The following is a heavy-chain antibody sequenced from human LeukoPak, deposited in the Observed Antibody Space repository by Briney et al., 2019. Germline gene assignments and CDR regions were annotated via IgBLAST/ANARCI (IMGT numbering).Heavy chain of an antibody. Sequence: GGSLRLSCAASGFTFSSYAMSWVRQAPGKGLEWVSAISGSGGSTYYADSVKGRLTTSRDNSKNTLYLQMNSLRAEDTAVYYCAKVFGRVGTFDYWGQGTLVTVSS. CDR3: AKVFGRVGTFDY. CDR2: ISGSGGST. CDR1: GFTFSSYA. V-gene: IGHV3-23*01. J-gene: IGHJ4*02. D-gene: IGHD3-3*01.